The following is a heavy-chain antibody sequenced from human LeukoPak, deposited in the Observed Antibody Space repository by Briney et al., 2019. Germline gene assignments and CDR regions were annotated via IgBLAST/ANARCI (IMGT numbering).Heavy chain of an antibody. CDR2: ISSSSSYI. CDR3: ARDRSPYYDSSGYYRLPFYYYYYGMDV. D-gene: IGHD3-22*01. V-gene: IGHV3-21*01. CDR1: GFTFSSYS. Sequence: GGSLRLSCAASGFTFSSYSMNWVRQAPGKGLEWVSSISSSSSYIYYADSVKGRFTISRDNAKNSLYLQMNSLRAEDTAVYYCARDRSPYYDSSGYYRLPFYYYYYGMDVWGQGTTVTVSS. J-gene: IGHJ6*02.